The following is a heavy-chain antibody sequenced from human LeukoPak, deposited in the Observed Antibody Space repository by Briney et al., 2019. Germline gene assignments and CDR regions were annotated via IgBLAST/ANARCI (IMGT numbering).Heavy chain of an antibody. V-gene: IGHV1-2*02. CDR3: AREKLPTRSHYYYYMDV. J-gene: IGHJ6*03. CDR1: GYTFTGYY. CDR2: INPNSGGT. D-gene: IGHD1-7*01. Sequence: ASVKVSCKASGYTFTGYYMHWVRQARGQGLEWMGWINPNSGGTNYAQKFQGRVTMTGDTSISTAYMELSRLRSDDTAVYYCAREKLPTRSHYYYYMDVWGKGTTVTVSS.